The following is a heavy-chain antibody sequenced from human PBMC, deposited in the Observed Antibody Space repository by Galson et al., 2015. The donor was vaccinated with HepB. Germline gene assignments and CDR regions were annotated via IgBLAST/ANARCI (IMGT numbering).Heavy chain of an antibody. J-gene: IGHJ4*02. CDR2: LSGSSGST. CDR1: GFTFSDYA. V-gene: IGHV3-23*01. D-gene: IGHD6-19*01. CDR3: AKEASHSSEPPRSYFDY. Sequence: SLRLSCAASGFTFSDYAMTWVRQAPGKGLEWVSTLSGSSGSTYYADSVKGRFTISRDNSKNTLHLQMTSLRAEDTAIYYCAKEASHSSEPPRSYFDYWGKGTLVTVAS.